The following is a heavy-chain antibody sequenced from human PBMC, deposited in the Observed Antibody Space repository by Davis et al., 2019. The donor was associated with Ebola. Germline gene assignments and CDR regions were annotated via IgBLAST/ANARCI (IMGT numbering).Heavy chain of an antibody. CDR2: ISYDGSNK. J-gene: IGHJ6*04. CDR3: AKGSVTIFGVAPDYYGMDV. CDR1: GFTFTSHA. D-gene: IGHD3-3*01. V-gene: IGHV3-30-3*01. Sequence: GESLKISCAASGFTFTSHAMSWVRQAPGKGLEWVAVISYDGSNKYYADSVRGRFTISRDNSKNTLYLQMNSLRPEDTAVYYCAKGSVTIFGVAPDYYGMDVWGKGTTVTVSS.